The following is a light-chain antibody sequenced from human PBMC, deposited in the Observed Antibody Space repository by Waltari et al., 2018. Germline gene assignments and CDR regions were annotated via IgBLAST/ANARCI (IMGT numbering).Light chain of an antibody. Sequence: DIVMTQSPDSLAVSLGERATINCQSSPSVLYRSNNKNYLTWYQKKPGQPPKLLIYWASTRESGVPDRFSGSGSGTDFTLTISSLQAEDVAVYYCQQYYNTPFTFGPGTKVDVK. CDR3: QQYYNTPFT. CDR2: WAS. J-gene: IGKJ3*01. CDR1: PSVLYRSNNKNY. V-gene: IGKV4-1*01.